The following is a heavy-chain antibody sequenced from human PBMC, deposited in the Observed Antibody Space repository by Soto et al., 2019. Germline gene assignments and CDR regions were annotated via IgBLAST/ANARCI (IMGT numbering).Heavy chain of an antibody. Sequence: GASVKVSCKASGYTFTGYAMHWVRQAPGQGLEWMGWISAYNGNTHYEEKLQGRVTLTTDTSTSTAYMELRSLRSDDTAVYFCARGGQWDFLSDYWGQGTLVTVSS. V-gene: IGHV1-18*01. J-gene: IGHJ4*02. CDR3: ARGGQWDFLSDY. CDR1: GYTFTGYA. D-gene: IGHD1-26*01. CDR2: ISAYNGNT.